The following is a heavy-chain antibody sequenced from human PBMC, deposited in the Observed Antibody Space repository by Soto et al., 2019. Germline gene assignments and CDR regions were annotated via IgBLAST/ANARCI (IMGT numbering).Heavy chain of an antibody. D-gene: IGHD1-26*01. CDR3: ATQQGYSGSYYAFDI. CDR1: GFTFSSYW. Sequence: GGSLRLSCAASGFTFSSYWMHWVRQAPGKGLVWVSRINSDGSSTSYADSVKGRFTISRDNAKNTLYLQMNSLRAEDTAVYYCATQQGYSGSYYAFDIWGQGTMVTVSS. CDR2: INSDGSST. J-gene: IGHJ3*02. V-gene: IGHV3-74*01.